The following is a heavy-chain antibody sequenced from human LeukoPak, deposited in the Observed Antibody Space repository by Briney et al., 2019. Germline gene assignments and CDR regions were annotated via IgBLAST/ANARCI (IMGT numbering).Heavy chain of an antibody. CDR3: ARFHQVRYFDY. CDR2: INPNSGGT. CDR1: GYTFTGYY. Sequence: ASVKVSCKAAGYTFTGYYMHWVRQAPGQGLEWMGRINPNSGGTNYAQKFQGRVTMTRDTSISTAYMELSRLRSDDTAVYYCARFHQVRYFDYWGQGTLVTVSS. V-gene: IGHV1-2*06. J-gene: IGHJ4*02.